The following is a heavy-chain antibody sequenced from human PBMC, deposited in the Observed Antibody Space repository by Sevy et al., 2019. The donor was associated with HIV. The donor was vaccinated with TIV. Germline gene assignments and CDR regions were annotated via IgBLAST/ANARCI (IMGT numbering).Heavy chain of an antibody. V-gene: IGHV1-2*06. D-gene: IGHD6-19*01. J-gene: IGHJ4*02. Sequence: AAVKVSCKASGYTFTGYYMHWVRQAPGQGLEWMGRINPNSGGTNYAQKFQGRVTMTRDTSISTAYMELSRLRSDDTAVYYCARGRNIPVAGLDYWGQGTLVTVSS. CDR1: GYTFTGYY. CDR2: INPNSGGT. CDR3: ARGRNIPVAGLDY.